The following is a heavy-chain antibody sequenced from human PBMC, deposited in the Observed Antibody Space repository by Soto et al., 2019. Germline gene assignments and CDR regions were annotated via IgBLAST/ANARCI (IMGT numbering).Heavy chain of an antibody. J-gene: IGHJ4*02. CDR3: ARVTAYGRNSFDY. Sequence: SETLSLTCTVSGGSISTADFFWSWIRQPPGKGLQWIGYIYYSGSPYYDPSLNSRATISVDTSRNQLSLRLSSVTAADTAVYYCARVTAYGRNSFDYWGQGNLVNVSS. D-gene: IGHD4-17*01. V-gene: IGHV4-30-4*01. CDR1: GGSISTADFF. CDR2: IYYSGSP.